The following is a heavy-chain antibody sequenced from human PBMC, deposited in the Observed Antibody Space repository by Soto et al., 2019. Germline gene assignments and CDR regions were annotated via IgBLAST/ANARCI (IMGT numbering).Heavy chain of an antibody. CDR2: IYDSGST. Sequence: SETLSLTCTVSGGSISSGGHYWSWIRQHPGKGLEWIGYIYDSGSTYYNPSLKSRVSISVDTSKNQFSLKLSSVTAADTAVYYCARDTIDYYDSSGYYHFDYWGQGTLVTVSS. D-gene: IGHD3-22*01. CDR3: ARDTIDYYDSSGYYHFDY. CDR1: GGSISSGGHY. J-gene: IGHJ4*02. V-gene: IGHV4-31*03.